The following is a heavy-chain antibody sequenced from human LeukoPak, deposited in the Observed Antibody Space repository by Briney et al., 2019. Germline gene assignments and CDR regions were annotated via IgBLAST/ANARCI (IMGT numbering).Heavy chain of an antibody. Sequence: PSETLSLTCTVSGGSISSYYWSWIRQPPGKGLEWVGYIYYSGSTNYNPSLKSRVTISVDTSKNQFSLRLSSVTAADTAVYYCASRSSWYVGEYFQHWGRGTLVTVSS. CDR2: IYYSGST. J-gene: IGHJ1*01. CDR1: GGSISSYY. D-gene: IGHD6-13*01. CDR3: ASRSSWYVGEYFQH. V-gene: IGHV4-59*01.